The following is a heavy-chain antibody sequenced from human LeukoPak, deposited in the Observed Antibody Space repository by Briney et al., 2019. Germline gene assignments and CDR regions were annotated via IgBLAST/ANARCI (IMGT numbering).Heavy chain of an antibody. CDR2: ITASGNT. CDR3: ARWDDSAWGFGN. J-gene: IGHJ4*02. CDR1: GGSIRSYY. D-gene: IGHD6-19*01. V-gene: IGHV4-4*07. Sequence: PSETLSLTCTVSGGSIRSYYWSWIRQPAGRGLEWIGRITASGNTNYNSSLKSRVTISVDTSKNQLSLKLTSVTAADTAVYYCARWDDSAWGFGNWGPGTLVTVSS.